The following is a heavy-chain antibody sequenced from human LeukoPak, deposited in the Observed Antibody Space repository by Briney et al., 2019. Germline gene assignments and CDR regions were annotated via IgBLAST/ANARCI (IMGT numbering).Heavy chain of an antibody. CDR3: TRVSSDSSGYYGLFWFDP. Sequence: GGSLRLSCTASGFTFGDYAMSWFRQAPGEGLEGVGFIRSKAYGGTTEYAASVKGRFTISRDDSKSIAYLQMNSLKTEDTAVYYCTRVSSDSSGYYGLFWFDPWGQGTLVTVSS. V-gene: IGHV3-49*03. D-gene: IGHD3-22*01. CDR2: IRSKAYGGTT. CDR1: GFTFGDYA. J-gene: IGHJ5*02.